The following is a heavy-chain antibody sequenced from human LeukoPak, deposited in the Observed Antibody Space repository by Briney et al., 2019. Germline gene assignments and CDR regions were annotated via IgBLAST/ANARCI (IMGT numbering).Heavy chain of an antibody. D-gene: IGHD3-10*01. CDR2: IWYDGSNK. J-gene: IGHJ6*04. V-gene: IGHV3-33*07. CDR3: VRDRAPWGGALGGAKGMDV. Sequence: GGSLRLSCAASGFTFNNYGMYWVRQAPGKGLEWVAVIWYDGSNKYYADSVKGRFTISRDNSKNTLDLQMNSLRVEDTAVYYCVRDRAPWGGALGGAKGMDVWGEGTTVTVSS. CDR1: GFTFNNYG.